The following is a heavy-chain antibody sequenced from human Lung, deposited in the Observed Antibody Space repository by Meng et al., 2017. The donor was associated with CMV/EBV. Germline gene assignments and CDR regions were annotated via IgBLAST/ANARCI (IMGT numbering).Heavy chain of an antibody. Sequence: ISSSNWGRWVRQPPGKGLEWIGEIYHSGSTNYNPSLKSRVTISVDKSKNQFSLKLSSVTAADTAVYYCASEGEYYYDSSGYYGYFDYWGQGTLVTVSS. CDR1: ISSSNW. V-gene: IGHV4-4*02. J-gene: IGHJ4*02. CDR3: ASEGEYYYDSSGYYGYFDY. CDR2: IYHSGST. D-gene: IGHD3-22*01.